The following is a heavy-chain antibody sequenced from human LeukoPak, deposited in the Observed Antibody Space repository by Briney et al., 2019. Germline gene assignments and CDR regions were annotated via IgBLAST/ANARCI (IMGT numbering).Heavy chain of an antibody. J-gene: IGHJ4*02. Sequence: GGSLRLSCAASGFTFSSYGMHWVRQAPGKGLEWVAVIWYDGSNKYYADSVKGRFTISRDNSKNTLYLQMNSLRAEDTAVYYSARVHGRPSAPTDCWCQANLVTVPS. D-gene: IGHD6-6*01. CDR1: GFTFSSYG. V-gene: IGHV3-33*01. CDR2: IWYDGSNK. CDR3: ARVHGRPSAPTDC.